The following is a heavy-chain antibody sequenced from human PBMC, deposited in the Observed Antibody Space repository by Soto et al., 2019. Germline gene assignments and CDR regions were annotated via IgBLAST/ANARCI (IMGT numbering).Heavy chain of an antibody. Sequence: ELHLLEAGGDLLQPGGSLRLSCAASAFMFRNYAMSWVRQAPGKWLEWVSTVSLGGANTHYADSVKGRFTISRDNAKNTLYLEMTSLRGEDTAVYFCAQDPSTGYADHWGQGTLVTVSS. V-gene: IGHV3-23*01. CDR3: AQDPSTGYADH. CDR1: AFMFRNYA. D-gene: IGHD3-9*01. J-gene: IGHJ4*02. CDR2: VSLGGANT.